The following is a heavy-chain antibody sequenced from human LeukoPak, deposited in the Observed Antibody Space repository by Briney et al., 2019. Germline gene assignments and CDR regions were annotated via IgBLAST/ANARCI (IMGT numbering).Heavy chain of an antibody. CDR3: ARDGVAGTYYFDY. D-gene: IGHD6-19*01. Sequence: ASVKVSCKASGYTFTNYYMHWVRQAPGQGLEWMGMISPSGRSTSYPQKFQGRVTMTRDTSTSTVYMELSSLRSEDTAVYFCARDGVAGTYYFDYWGQGTLVTVSS. CDR1: GYTFTNYY. J-gene: IGHJ4*02. CDR2: ISPSGRST. V-gene: IGHV1-46*01.